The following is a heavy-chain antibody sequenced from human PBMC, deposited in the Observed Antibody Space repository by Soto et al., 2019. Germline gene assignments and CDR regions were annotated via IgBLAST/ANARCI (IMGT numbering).Heavy chain of an antibody. V-gene: IGHV1-69*06. CDR1: GGTFSSYA. CDR3: ARLSGPAALMGYYYYGMDV. CDR2: IIPIFGTA. Sequence: SVKVSCKASGGTFSSYAISRVRQAPGQGLEWMGGIIPIFGTANYAQKFQGRVTITADKSTSTAYMELSSLRSEDTAVYYCARLSGPAALMGYYYYGMDVWGQGTTVTVSS. D-gene: IGHD2-2*01. J-gene: IGHJ6*02.